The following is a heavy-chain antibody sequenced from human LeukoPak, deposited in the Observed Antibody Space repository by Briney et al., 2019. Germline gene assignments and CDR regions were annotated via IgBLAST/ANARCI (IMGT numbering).Heavy chain of an antibody. CDR2: FSYSGST. CDR3: ARRFDS. J-gene: IGHJ4*02. V-gene: IGHV4-59*08. CDR1: GDSITSYN. Sequence: SETLSLACTVSGDSITSYNWNWIRQPPGKGLEWIGCFSYSGSTNYNPSLKSRVTISVDTSKNQFSLKLTSVTAAGTAVYYCARRFDSWGQGTLVTVSS.